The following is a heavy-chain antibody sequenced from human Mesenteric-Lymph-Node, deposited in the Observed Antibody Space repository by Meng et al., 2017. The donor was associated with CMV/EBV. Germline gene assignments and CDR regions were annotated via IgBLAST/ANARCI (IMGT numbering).Heavy chain of an antibody. CDR3: ARSYDGSGSYYGASEF. J-gene: IGHJ4*02. CDR2: INSDGSST. D-gene: IGHD3-22*01. V-gene: IGHV3-74*01. Sequence: GESLKISCAASGFTFSSYWMHWVRQAPGKGLVWVSGINSDGSSTNYADSVKGRFTISRDNAKNTLYLQMSSLRVEDTAVYYCARSYDGSGSYYGASEFWGQGTLVTVSS. CDR1: GFTFSSYW.